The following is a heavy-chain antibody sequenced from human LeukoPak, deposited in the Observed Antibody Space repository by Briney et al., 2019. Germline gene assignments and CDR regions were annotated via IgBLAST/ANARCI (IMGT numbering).Heavy chain of an antibody. CDR3: ARDSITIFGVVSNWFDP. Sequence: ASVKVSCKASGYTFINYGISWVRQAPGQGLEWMGWSSAYNGNTNYAQKFQGRVTMTTDTSTSTAYMELRSLRSDDTAVYYCARDSITIFGVVSNWFDPWGQGTLVTVSS. V-gene: IGHV1-18*01. CDR2: SSAYNGNT. CDR1: GYTFINYG. J-gene: IGHJ5*02. D-gene: IGHD3-3*01.